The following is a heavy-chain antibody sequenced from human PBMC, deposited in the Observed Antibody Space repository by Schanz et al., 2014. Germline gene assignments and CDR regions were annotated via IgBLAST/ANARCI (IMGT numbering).Heavy chain of an antibody. V-gene: IGHV3-7*04. Sequence: EVELVESGGGLVQPGGSLRLSCTASGFTFSDYWMSWVRQAPGKGPEWVANIKHDGSVEDYVDSVEGRFTISRDNAKRSLFRQKNSLRVEDAGDYFGVRQTGRLDYWGQGTLVTVSS. J-gene: IGHJ4*02. CDR2: IKHDGSVE. CDR3: VRQTGRLDY. CDR1: GFTFSDYW.